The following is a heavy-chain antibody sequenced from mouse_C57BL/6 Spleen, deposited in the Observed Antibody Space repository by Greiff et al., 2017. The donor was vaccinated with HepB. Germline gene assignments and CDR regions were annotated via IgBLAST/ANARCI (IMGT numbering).Heavy chain of an antibody. J-gene: IGHJ3*01. Sequence: VQLQQSGPGLVKPSQSLSLTCSVTGYSITSGYYWNWIRQFPGNKLEWMGYISYDGSNNYNPSLKNRISITRDTSKNQFFLKLNSVTTEDTATYCGARHSNYVGWFAYWGQGTLVTVSA. CDR2: ISYDGSN. CDR1: GYSITSGYY. V-gene: IGHV3-6*01. CDR3: ARHSNYVGWFAY. D-gene: IGHD2-5*01.